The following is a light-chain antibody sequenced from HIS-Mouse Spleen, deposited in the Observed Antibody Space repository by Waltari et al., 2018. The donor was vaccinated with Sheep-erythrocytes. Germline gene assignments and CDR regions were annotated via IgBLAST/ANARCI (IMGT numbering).Light chain of an antibody. CDR1: ALPKKY. CDR3: YSTDSSGNHRV. J-gene: IGLJ1*01. V-gene: IGLV3-10*01. CDR2: EDS. Sequence: SYELTQPPSVSVSPGQTARITCSGDALPKKYAYWYQQKSGQAPVLVIYEDSKRPSGIPGRFSCSSSGTMATLTISGAQVEDEADYYCYSTDSSGNHRVFGTGTKVTVL.